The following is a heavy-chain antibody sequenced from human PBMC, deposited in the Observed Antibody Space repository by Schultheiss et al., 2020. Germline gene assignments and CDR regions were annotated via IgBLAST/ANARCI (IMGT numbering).Heavy chain of an antibody. J-gene: IGHJ4*02. V-gene: IGHV3-48*01. Sequence: GESLKISCAASGFTFSSYSMNWVRQAPGKGLEWVSYISSSSSTIYYADSVKGRFTISRDNAKNSLYLQMNSLRAEDTAVYYCAKVEPYYDSSGALDYWGQGTLVTVSS. CDR3: AKVEPYYDSSGALDY. D-gene: IGHD3-22*01. CDR1: GFTFSSYS. CDR2: ISSSSSTI.